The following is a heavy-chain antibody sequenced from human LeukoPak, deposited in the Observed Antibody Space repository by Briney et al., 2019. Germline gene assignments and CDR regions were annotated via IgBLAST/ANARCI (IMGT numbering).Heavy chain of an antibody. V-gene: IGHV3-30*04. Sequence: SGRSLRLSCAASGFTFSSYAMHWVRQAPGKGLEWVAVISYDGSNKYYADSVKGRFTISRDNSKNTLYLQMNSLRAEDTAVYYCAREATATKWELLFFDYWGQGTLVTVSS. CDR2: ISYDGSNK. D-gene: IGHD1-26*01. CDR3: AREATATKWELLFFDY. CDR1: GFTFSSYA. J-gene: IGHJ4*02.